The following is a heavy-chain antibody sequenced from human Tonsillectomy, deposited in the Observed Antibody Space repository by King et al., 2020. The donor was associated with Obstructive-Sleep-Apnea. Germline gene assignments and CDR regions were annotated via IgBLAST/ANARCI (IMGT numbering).Heavy chain of an antibody. CDR1: GFTFNDYG. CDR3: VKQGITSFDY. D-gene: IGHD2-2*01. J-gene: IGHJ4*02. V-gene: IGHV3-20*01. Sequence: VQLMESGGGVVRPGGSLRLSCAASGFTFNDYGMSWVRQAPGKGLEWVSGINWNGDNTGYADSLKGRLTISRDNAKNSLYLQMNSLRAEDTALYHGVKQGITSFDYWGQGSLVTVSS. CDR2: INWNGDNT.